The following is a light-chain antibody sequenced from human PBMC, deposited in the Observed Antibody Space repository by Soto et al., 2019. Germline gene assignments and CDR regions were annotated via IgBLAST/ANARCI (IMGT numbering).Light chain of an antibody. CDR2: AAS. V-gene: IGKV1-39*01. CDR1: PSIDRN. Sequence: DIQMTQSPSSLSASVGDRVTITCRASPSIDRNLSWFRQKPGIAPEVLIYAASNMQSGVPSRFSGTGSGTDFTLTISSLQPDDFAIYYCEQSYSTPRTFGQGTKLEI. J-gene: IGKJ2*01. CDR3: EQSYSTPRT.